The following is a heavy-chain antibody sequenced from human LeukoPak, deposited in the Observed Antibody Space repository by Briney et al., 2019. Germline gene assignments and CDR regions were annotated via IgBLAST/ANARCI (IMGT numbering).Heavy chain of an antibody. CDR2: ISPDSTFI. V-gene: IGHV3-21*01. CDR3: ANFQTVGVKSFEH. J-gene: IGHJ5*02. Sequence: ISPDSTFIPQADSVKGRFTISRDNAKNSLYLQMESLRVEDTAVYYCANFQTVGVKSFEHWGQGTLVTVSS. D-gene: IGHD1-26*01.